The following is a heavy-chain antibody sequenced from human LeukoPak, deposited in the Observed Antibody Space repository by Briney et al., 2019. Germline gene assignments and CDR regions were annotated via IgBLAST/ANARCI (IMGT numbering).Heavy chain of an antibody. CDR1: AVSETGGY. D-gene: IGHD3-10*01. CDR3: AIERDSLMRGVLGAMDV. V-gene: IGHV3-53*01. Sequence: GRSLTLSCAPSAVSETGGYIGWVRPAPRQGLEWVSLIYDTGTTHYADPVKRRFTISRDNPKNTVYLQMNYLRVEDTAVYYCAIERDSLMRGVLGAMDVWGKGTTVTVSS. CDR2: IYDTGTT. J-gene: IGHJ6*03.